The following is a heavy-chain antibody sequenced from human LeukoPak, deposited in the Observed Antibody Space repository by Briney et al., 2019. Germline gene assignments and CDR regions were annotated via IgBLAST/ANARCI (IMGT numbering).Heavy chain of an antibody. CDR1: GGSISSSSYY. CDR2: VYYSGST. Sequence: SETLSLTCTVSGGSISSSSYYWGWLRQPPGMGLEWIGTVYYSGSTYYNPSLKSRVTVSIDTSKNHFYLKLSSVTAADTAVYYCGGYGNYAENAFYIWGQGTMVTVSS. J-gene: IGHJ3*02. D-gene: IGHD4-11*01. CDR3: GGYGNYAENAFYI. V-gene: IGHV4-39*02.